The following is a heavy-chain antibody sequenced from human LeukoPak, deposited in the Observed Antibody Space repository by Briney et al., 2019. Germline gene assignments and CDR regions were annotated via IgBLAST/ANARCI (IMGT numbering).Heavy chain of an antibody. CDR1: GGSISSSNW. V-gene: IGHV4-4*02. CDR2: IYHSGNT. D-gene: IGHD3-9*01. CDR3: ARLYILTGYYSWDC. J-gene: IGHJ4*02. Sequence: SGTLSLTCAVSGGSISSSNWWSWVRQPPGKGLEWIGEIYHSGNTNYNPSLKSRVTISVDKSKNQFSLKLSSVTAADTAMYYCARLYILTGYYSWDCWGQGTLVTVSS.